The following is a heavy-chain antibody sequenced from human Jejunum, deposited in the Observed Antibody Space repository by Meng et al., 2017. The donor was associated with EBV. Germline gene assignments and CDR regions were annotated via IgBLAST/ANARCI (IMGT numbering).Heavy chain of an antibody. D-gene: IGHD3-16*01. Sequence: HITLKEFGPTLVKPTPTLPLPVTLSGFSISTNGVGVGWIRQLPGKAPEWLALIYWDNDKFYNPSLKSRLTIAKDTSKNQVVLTVTSMDPVDTAIYYCAHRRYLRGSWSFGDFDYWGQGTLVTVSS. J-gene: IGHJ4*02. CDR2: IYWDNDK. CDR3: AHRRYLRGSWSFGDFDY. CDR1: GFSISTNGVG. V-gene: IGHV2-5*02.